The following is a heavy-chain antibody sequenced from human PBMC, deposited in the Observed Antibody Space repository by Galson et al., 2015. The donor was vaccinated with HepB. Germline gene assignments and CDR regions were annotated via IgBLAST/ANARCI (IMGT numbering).Heavy chain of an antibody. V-gene: IGHV1-18*01. CDR2: INAYNGNT. Sequence: SVKVSCKASGYTFTSYGISWVRQAPGQGLEWMGWINAYNGNTNYAQKLQGRVTMTTDTSKNQFSLQLNSVTPDDTAVYYCARDRDAAMVEGFDYWGQGTLVTVSS. CDR1: GYTFTSYG. CDR3: ARDRDAAMVEGFDY. D-gene: IGHD5-18*01. J-gene: IGHJ4*02.